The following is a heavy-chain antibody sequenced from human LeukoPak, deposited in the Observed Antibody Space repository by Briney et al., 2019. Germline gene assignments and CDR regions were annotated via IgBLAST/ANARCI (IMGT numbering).Heavy chain of an antibody. CDR2: IFYTGST. Sequence: KSSETLSLTCTVSGITISAYYWSWIRQPPGKGLEWVGYIFYTGSTNYNPSLKRRVTISLDTSKNQLSLKLSSVTAADTAVYYCARGARIAAANDAFDIWGQGTMVTVSS. CDR3: ARGARIAAANDAFDI. J-gene: IGHJ3*02. CDR1: GITISAYY. V-gene: IGHV4-59*01. D-gene: IGHD6-13*01.